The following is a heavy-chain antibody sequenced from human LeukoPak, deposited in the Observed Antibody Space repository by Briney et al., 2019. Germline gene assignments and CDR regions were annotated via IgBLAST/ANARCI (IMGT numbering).Heavy chain of an antibody. Sequence: GGSLRLSCAASGFTFSSYAMHWVRQAPGKGLEWISYITTTGDRIQYADSVKGRFTISRDNAKNSLYLQMNSLRAEDTGVYFCARDTKDYWGQGTLVVVSS. D-gene: IGHD2-2*01. CDR2: ITTTGDRI. CDR3: ARDTKDY. V-gene: IGHV3-48*03. J-gene: IGHJ4*02. CDR1: GFTFSSYA.